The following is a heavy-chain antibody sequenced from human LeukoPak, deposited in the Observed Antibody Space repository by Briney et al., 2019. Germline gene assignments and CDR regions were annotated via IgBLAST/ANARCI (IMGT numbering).Heavy chain of an antibody. CDR1: GFTFSSYW. Sequence: GGSLRLSCAASGFTFSSYWMHWVRQAPGKGLVWVSRINSDGSSTSYADSVEGRFTISRDNAKNTLYLQMNSLRAEDTAVYYCARVSSGRGAFDIWGQGTMVTVSS. CDR3: ARVSSGRGAFDI. V-gene: IGHV3-74*01. CDR2: INSDGSST. D-gene: IGHD6-19*01. J-gene: IGHJ3*02.